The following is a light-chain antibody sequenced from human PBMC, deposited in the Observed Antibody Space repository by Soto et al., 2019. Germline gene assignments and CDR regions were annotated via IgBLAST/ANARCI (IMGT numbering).Light chain of an antibody. Sequence: EIVLTQSPGTLSFSPGERATLSCRASQSVSSSYLAWYQQKPGQAPRLLIYGTSTRATGVPARFSGSGSGTEFTLTISNLQSEDFAVYYCQQYNDWPPLTFGGGTKVDIK. V-gene: IGKV3-15*01. CDR3: QQYNDWPPLT. J-gene: IGKJ4*01. CDR1: QSVSSSY. CDR2: GTS.